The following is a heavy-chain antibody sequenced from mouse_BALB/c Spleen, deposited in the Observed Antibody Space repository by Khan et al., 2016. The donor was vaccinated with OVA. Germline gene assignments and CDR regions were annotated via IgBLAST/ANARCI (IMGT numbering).Heavy chain of an antibody. V-gene: IGHV3-2*02. CDR3: ARSVTITTVVATDFDY. CDR2: ISYSGRT. D-gene: IGHD1-1*01. J-gene: IGHJ2*01. CDR1: GSSITSDYA. Sequence: EVQLQESGPGLVKPSQSLSLTCTVTGSSITSDYAWNWIRQLPGNKLEWMGYISYSGRTSYNPSLKSRTSITRDTSKNQFFLQLNSVTTVDTATYYGARSVTITTVVATDFDYWGQGTTLTVSS.